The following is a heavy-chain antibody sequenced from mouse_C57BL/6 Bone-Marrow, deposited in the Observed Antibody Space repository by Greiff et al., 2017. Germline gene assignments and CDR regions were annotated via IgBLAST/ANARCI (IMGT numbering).Heavy chain of an antibody. D-gene: IGHD1-1*01. CDR3: AREEDYYPCAY. V-gene: IGHV1-50*01. CDR2: IDPSDSYT. Sequence: VQLQQPGAELVKPGASVKLSCKASGYTFTSYWMQWVKQRPGQGLEWIGEIDPSDSYTNYNQKFKGKATLTVDTSSLTAYMQLSSLTSEDSAVYYCAREEDYYPCAYWGRGTLVTGAA. J-gene: IGHJ3*01. CDR1: GYTFTSYW.